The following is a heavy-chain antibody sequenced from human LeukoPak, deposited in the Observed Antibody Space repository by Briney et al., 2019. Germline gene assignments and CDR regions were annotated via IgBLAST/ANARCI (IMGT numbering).Heavy chain of an antibody. D-gene: IGHD3-9*01. CDR3: ARASILTGYPFDY. Sequence: GTSVKVSCKASGYTFTSHGISWVRQAPGQGLEWMGWISAYNGNTNYAQKLQGRVTMTTGTSTSTAYMELRSLRSDDTAVYYCARASILTGYPFDYWGQGTLVTVSS. CDR2: ISAYNGNT. J-gene: IGHJ4*02. V-gene: IGHV1-18*01. CDR1: GYTFTSHG.